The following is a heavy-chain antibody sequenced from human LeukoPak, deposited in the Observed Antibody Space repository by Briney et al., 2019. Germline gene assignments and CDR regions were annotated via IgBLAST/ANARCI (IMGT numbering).Heavy chain of an antibody. CDR1: GGSISSGDYY. CDR3: ARLYDSSGYYKSGFDY. CDR2: IYYSGST. D-gene: IGHD3-22*01. J-gene: IGHJ4*02. Sequence: SETLSLTCTVSGGSISSGDYYWSWIRQPPGKGLEWIGYIYYSGSTYYNPSLKSRVTISVDTSKNQFSLKLSSVTAADTAVYYCARLYDSSGYYKSGFDYWGQGTLVTVSS. V-gene: IGHV4-30-4*01.